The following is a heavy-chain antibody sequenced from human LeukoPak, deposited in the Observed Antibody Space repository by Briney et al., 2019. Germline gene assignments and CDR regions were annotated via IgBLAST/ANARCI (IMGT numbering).Heavy chain of an antibody. J-gene: IGHJ4*02. CDR3: ARSAVGTSCCTAVDY. CDR1: GFTFSTYA. Sequence: GGSLRLSCAASGFTFSTYAMTWVPQAPGKGLEWVSGISTSGDRTYYADSVKGRFTISRDNSKNTLYLQMNSLRAEDTAEYYCARSAVGTSCCTAVDYWGQGTLVTVSS. D-gene: IGHD1-26*01. V-gene: IGHV3-23*01. CDR2: ISTSGDRT.